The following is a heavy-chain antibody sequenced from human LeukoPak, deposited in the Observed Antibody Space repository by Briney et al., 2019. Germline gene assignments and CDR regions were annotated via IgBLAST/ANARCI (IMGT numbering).Heavy chain of an antibody. J-gene: IGHJ4*02. CDR1: GFTFSSYS. D-gene: IGHD3-10*01. CDR2: ITSSGRYI. Sequence: PGGSLRLSCAASGFTFSSYSMNWVRQAPGKGLEWVSSITSSGRYIYYADSVKGRFTISKDNAMDTLFLQMNSLRADDTAVYYCAKDRVDGSGSQFDSWGQGSLVTVSS. V-gene: IGHV3-21*04. CDR3: AKDRVDGSGSQFDS.